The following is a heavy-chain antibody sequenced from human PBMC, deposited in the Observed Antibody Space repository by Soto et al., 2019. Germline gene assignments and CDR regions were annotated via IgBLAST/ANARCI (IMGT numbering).Heavy chain of an antibody. CDR1: GDSISSVGYF. J-gene: IGHJ4*02. Sequence: TLSLTCTVSGDSISSVGYFWNWIRHHQGKGMELIGYIFYSGTTFYNPSLDSRLSISVDTSKNQFSLNLTSVTAADTAVYFCARVRIPWRYFDXWGQGARVTVS. CDR3: ARVRIPWRYFDX. CDR2: IFYSGTT. V-gene: IGHV4-31*03. D-gene: IGHD2-2*02.